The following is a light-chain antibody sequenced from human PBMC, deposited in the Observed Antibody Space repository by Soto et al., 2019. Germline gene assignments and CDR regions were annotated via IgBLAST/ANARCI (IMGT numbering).Light chain of an antibody. CDR1: QSVSSY. CDR2: DAS. Sequence: EIVLTQSPATLSLSPGERATLSCRASQSVSSYLAWYQQKPGQAPRLLIYDASNRATGIPARFSGSGSGTEFTLTISSLEPEDFAVYYCQQCNNWPLLTFGGGTKVEIK. V-gene: IGKV3-11*01. CDR3: QQCNNWPLLT. J-gene: IGKJ4*01.